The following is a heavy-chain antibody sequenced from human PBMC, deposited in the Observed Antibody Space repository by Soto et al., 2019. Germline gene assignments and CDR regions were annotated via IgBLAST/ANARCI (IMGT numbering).Heavy chain of an antibody. Sequence: SETLSLTCTVSGGPISSSGYNWGWIRRPPGKGLEWIGNIYYGGNTYHNPSLQSRVTISVDTSKNQVCLKLSSVTAADTAVYYCARIVVRGITSIWGQGTMVTVSS. CDR2: IYYGGNT. CDR1: GGPISSSGYN. D-gene: IGHD3-10*01. V-gene: IGHV4-39*01. CDR3: ARIVVRGITSI. J-gene: IGHJ4*03.